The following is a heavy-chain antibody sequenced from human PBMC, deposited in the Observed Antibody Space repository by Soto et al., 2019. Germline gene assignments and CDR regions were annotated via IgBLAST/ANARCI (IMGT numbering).Heavy chain of an antibody. CDR1: GGSTSSYY. CDR2: IYYSGIT. Sequence: SETLSLTCTVSGGSTSSYYWSWFRQPPGKGLEWIGYIYYSGITDYNPSLKSRVTISVDTSKSQFSLKLSSVTAADTAVYYCARSQTTVTSYDYWGQGTLVTVS. J-gene: IGHJ4*02. D-gene: IGHD4-17*01. V-gene: IGHV4-59*01. CDR3: ARSQTTVTSYDY.